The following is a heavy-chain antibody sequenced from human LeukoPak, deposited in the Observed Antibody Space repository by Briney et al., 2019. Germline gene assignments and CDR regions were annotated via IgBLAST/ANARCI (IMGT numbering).Heavy chain of an antibody. V-gene: IGHV3-48*03. CDR1: GFTFRSYE. CDR2: ISGSGSTI. CDR3: ARDGDRGVIFDY. J-gene: IGHJ4*02. Sequence: GGSLRLSCAASGFTFRSYEMNGVRQAPGKGLEWVSYISGSGSTIYYADSVKGRFTISRDNAKNSLYLQMNSLRAEDTAVYYCARDGDRGVIFDYWGQGTLVTVSS. D-gene: IGHD3-10*01.